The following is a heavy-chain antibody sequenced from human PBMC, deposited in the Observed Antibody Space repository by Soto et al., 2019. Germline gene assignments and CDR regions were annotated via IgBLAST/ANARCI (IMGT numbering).Heavy chain of an antibody. V-gene: IGHV3-23*01. Sequence: EVQVLESGGGLVQPGGSLRLSCAASGFTFSNYDMNWVRQAPGKGLEWVSGVSASGSITSYSDSAKGRFTISRDNAKNTLFLQMNSLRADDTAVYFCATFTFGRPFDTWGQGTMVTVSS. J-gene: IGHJ3*02. D-gene: IGHD3-16*01. CDR1: GFTFSNYD. CDR3: ATFTFGRPFDT. CDR2: VSASGSIT.